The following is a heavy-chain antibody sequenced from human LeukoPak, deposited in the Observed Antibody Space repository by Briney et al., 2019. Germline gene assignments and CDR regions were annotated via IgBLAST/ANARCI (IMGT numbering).Heavy chain of an antibody. D-gene: IGHD2-2*01. J-gene: IGHJ6*02. CDR2: IKQDGSDK. CDR3: ARDRYCSSTSCYSFYYYGMDV. V-gene: IGHV3-7*05. CDR1: GISFATYW. Sequence: GGSLRLSCVASGISFATYWMTWVRQAPGKGLEWVANIKQDGSDKYYVDSVKGRFTISRDNAKNSVYLQMNSLRAEDTAVYYCARDRYCSSTSCYSFYYYGMDVWGQGTTVTVSS.